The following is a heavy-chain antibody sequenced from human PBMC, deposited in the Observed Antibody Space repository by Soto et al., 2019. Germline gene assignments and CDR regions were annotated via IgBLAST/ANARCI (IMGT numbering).Heavy chain of an antibody. V-gene: IGHV4-59*08. J-gene: IGHJ2*01. CDR1: GGSIRSYY. CDR3: ARMSYFYDKWYFDL. Sequence: SETLSLTCTVSGGSIRSYYWSWIRQPPGKGLEWIGYIYDDVSTNYNPSLKSRVTISLDKSRNQFTLRLNSVTAADTATYYCARMSYFYDKWYFDLWGRGTLVTVSS. CDR2: IYDDVST. D-gene: IGHD3-22*01.